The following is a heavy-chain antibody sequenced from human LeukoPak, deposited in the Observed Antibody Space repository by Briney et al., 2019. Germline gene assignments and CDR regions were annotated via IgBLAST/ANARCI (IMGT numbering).Heavy chain of an antibody. CDR3: ATDRHLAARSYYYYYGMDV. V-gene: IGHV1-24*01. CDR2: FDPEDGET. Sequence: ASVKVSFKVSGYTLTELSMHWVRQAPGKGLEWMGGFDPEDGETIYAQKFQGRVTMTEDTSTDTAYMELSSLRSEDTAVYYCATDRHLAARSYYYYYGMDVWGQGTTVTVSS. D-gene: IGHD6-6*01. CDR1: GYTLTELS. J-gene: IGHJ6*02.